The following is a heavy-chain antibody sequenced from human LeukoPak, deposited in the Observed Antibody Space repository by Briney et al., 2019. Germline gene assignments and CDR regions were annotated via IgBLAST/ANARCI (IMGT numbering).Heavy chain of an antibody. J-gene: IGHJ6*04. Sequence: SETLSLTCTVSGGSISSYWSWIRQPPGKGLEWIGYIYYSGSTNYNPSLKSRVTISVDTSKNQFSLKLSSVTAADTAVYYCAGLLGYCSSTSCYSPNLDVWGKGTTVTVSS. CDR1: GGSISSY. V-gene: IGHV4-59*01. D-gene: IGHD2-2*01. CDR2: IYYSGST. CDR3: AGLLGYCSSTSCYSPNLDV.